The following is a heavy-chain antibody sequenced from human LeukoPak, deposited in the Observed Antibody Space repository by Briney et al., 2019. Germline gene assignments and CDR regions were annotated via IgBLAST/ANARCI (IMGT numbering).Heavy chain of an antibody. CDR3: AREDYYFDS. V-gene: IGHV4-34*01. Sequence: SETLSLTCSVCGGSITAYYWSWIRQPPGKGLEWIGEINHSRGTKYNPSLESRVTILLDASKNEFSLNLNSVTAADTAVYYCAREDYYFDSWGQGTLVTVSS. J-gene: IGHJ4*02. CDR2: INHSRGT. CDR1: GGSITAYY.